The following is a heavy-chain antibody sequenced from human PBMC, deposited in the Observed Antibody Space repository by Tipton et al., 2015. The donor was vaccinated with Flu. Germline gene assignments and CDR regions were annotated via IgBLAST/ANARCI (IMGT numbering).Heavy chain of an antibody. D-gene: IGHD3-9*01. CDR3: ARALEYYDILTGMNFDY. CDR2: ISAYNDNT. V-gene: IGHV1-18*01. Sequence: QVQLVQSGAEVKKPGASVKVSCKASGYTFTSYGISWVRQAPGQGLEWMGWISAYNDNTNYAQKLQGRVTMTTDTSTSTAYMELRSLSSDDTAVYYCARALEYYDILTGMNFDYWGQGTLVTVSS. CDR1: GYTFTSYG. J-gene: IGHJ4*02.